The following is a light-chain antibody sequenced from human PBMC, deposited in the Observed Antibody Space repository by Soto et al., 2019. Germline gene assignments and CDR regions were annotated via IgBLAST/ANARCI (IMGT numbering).Light chain of an antibody. CDR3: QKYNSWPQIN. CDR1: QSVRTK. J-gene: IGKJ5*01. V-gene: IGKV3-15*01. Sequence: DIVMTQSPESLYVSPGALATLSCSSSQSVRTKLAWYQQKAGQAPRLLLYGASNRATGIPDRFSGSGSGTEFTLTIRRLKSEDFAVYYCQKYNSWPQINCGKGQRRAIK. CDR2: GAS.